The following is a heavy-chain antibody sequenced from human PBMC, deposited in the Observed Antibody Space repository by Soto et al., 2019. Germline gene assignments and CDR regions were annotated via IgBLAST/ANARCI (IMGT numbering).Heavy chain of an antibody. Sequence: PSETLSLTCSVSGGSISSYYWSWIRQPPGKGLEWIGYIYYTGSTNYNPSLKSRVTISVDTSKNQFSLKLSSVTAADTAVYYCARHADDIVLVPAAHFDYWGQGTLVTVSS. D-gene: IGHD2-2*01. J-gene: IGHJ4*02. CDR1: GGSISSYY. V-gene: IGHV4-59*08. CDR2: IYYTGST. CDR3: ARHADDIVLVPAAHFDY.